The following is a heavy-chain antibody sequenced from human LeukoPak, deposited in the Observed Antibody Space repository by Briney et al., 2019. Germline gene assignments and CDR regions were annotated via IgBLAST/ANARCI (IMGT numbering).Heavy chain of an antibody. D-gene: IGHD6-19*01. V-gene: IGHV4-34*01. Sequence: SGTLSLTCAVYGGSFSGYYWSWIRQPPGKGLEWIGEINHSGSTNYNPSLKSRVTISVDTSKNQFSLKLSSVTAADTAVYYCARDGKHSSTDYWGQGTLVTVSS. CDR2: INHSGST. CDR3: ARDGKHSSTDY. J-gene: IGHJ4*02. CDR1: GGSFSGYY.